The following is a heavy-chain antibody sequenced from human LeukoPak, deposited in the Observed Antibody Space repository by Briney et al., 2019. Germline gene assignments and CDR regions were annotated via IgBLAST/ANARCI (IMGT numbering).Heavy chain of an antibody. CDR1: GYTFTGYY. J-gene: IGHJ5*02. D-gene: IGHD6-13*01. CDR3: ARGRRPIAAAGTGNWFDP. CDR2: INPNSGGT. V-gene: IGHV1-2*02. Sequence: ASVTVSCKASGYTFTGYYMHWVRQAPGPGIEWVGWINPNSGGTNYAQKFQGRVTMTRDTSIITAYMELSRLRSDDTAVYYCARGRRPIAAAGTGNWFDPWGQGTLVTVSS.